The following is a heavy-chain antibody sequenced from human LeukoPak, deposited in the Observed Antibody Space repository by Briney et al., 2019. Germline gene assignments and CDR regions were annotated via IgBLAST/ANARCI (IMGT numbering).Heavy chain of an antibody. J-gene: IGHJ4*02. Sequence: GGPLTPSCVASKSRFSMYWRNWVRQAPGKRPEWVANIKEDGSEKEYVDSVKGRFTISRDNAKKSLNLQMNSLRAEDTAIYYCAGAYDSRALFEYWGQGTLVTVSS. V-gene: IGHV3-7*04. CDR3: AGAYDSRALFEY. CDR1: KSRFSMYW. CDR2: IKEDGSEK. D-gene: IGHD3-22*01.